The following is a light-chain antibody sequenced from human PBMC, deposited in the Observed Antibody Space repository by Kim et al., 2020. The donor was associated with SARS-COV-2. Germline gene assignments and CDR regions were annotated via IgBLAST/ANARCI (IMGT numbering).Light chain of an antibody. J-gene: IGLJ2*01. V-gene: IGLV2-14*03. CDR2: DVT. Sequence: QSALTQPASVSGSRGQSITIFCTGITSDIGGYNYVSWLQHKPGKAPKLIIFDVTKRASGVSDRFSATKSGNTASLTISGLQAEDEAHYYCVSSGSTIPFALLGGGTQLTIL. CDR1: TSDIGGYNY. CDR3: VSSGSTIPFAL.